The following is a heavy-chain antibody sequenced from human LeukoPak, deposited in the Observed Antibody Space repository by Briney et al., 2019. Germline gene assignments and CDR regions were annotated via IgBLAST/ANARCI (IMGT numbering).Heavy chain of an antibody. CDR3: ARHITSSYYDFWSGYSTSFDY. D-gene: IGHD3-3*01. V-gene: IGHV4-39*01. CDR1: GGSISSSSHY. CDR2: IYYSGST. J-gene: IGHJ4*02. Sequence: SETMSRTCTVSGGSISSSSHYWGWIRQPPGKGLEWIGVIYYSGSTYYNPSLKSRVTISVDTSKNQFSLKLSSVTAADTAVYYCARHITSSYYDFWSGYSTSFDYWGQGTLIAVSS.